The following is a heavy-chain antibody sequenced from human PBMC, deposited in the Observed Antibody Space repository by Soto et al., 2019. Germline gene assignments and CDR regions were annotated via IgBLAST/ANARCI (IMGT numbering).Heavy chain of an antibody. V-gene: IGHV1-2*04. Sequence: ASVKVSCKASGYTFPGYYMHWVRQAPGQGLEWMGWIDPNSGGTNYAQKFQGWVTMTRDTSISTAYMELSRLRSDDTAVYYCARQYCSSTSCYGQHYYYYYMDVWGKGTTVTVSS. J-gene: IGHJ6*03. D-gene: IGHD2-2*01. CDR1: GYTFPGYY. CDR3: ARQYCSSTSCYGQHYYYYYMDV. CDR2: IDPNSGGT.